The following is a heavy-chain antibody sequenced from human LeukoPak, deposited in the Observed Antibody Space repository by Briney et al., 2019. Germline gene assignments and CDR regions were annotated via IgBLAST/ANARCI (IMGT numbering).Heavy chain of an antibody. J-gene: IGHJ5*02. V-gene: IGHV3-23*01. Sequence: GGSLRLSCAASGFTFSTYAMSWVRQAPGKGLEWVSAISGSGDGGSGGITYYADSVKGRFTISRDNAKNSLYLQMNSLRAEDTAVYYCARLMTTVTRRGFDPWGQGTLVTVSS. D-gene: IGHD4-11*01. CDR3: ARLMTTVTRRGFDP. CDR1: GFTFSTYA. CDR2: ISGSGDGGSGGIT.